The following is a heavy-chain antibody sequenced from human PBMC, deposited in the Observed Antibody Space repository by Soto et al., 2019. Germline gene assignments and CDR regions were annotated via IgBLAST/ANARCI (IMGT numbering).Heavy chain of an antibody. Sequence: ASVKVSCKASGYTFTSYGISWVRQAPGQGLEWMGWISAYNGNTNYAQKLQGRVTMTTDTSTSTAYMELRSLRSDDTAVYYCASVDTAMVTGGYYYYYMEVWGKGTTVTVSS. CDR1: GYTFTSYG. CDR3: ASVDTAMVTGGYYYYYMEV. J-gene: IGHJ6*03. D-gene: IGHD5-18*01. CDR2: ISAYNGNT. V-gene: IGHV1-18*01.